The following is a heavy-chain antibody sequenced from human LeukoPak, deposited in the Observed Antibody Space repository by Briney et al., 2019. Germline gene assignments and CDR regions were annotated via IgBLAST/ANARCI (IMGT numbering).Heavy chain of an antibody. CDR1: GFTFDDYT. Sequence: GGSLRLSCAASGFTFDDYTMHWVRQAPGKGLEWVSLISWDGGSTYYADSVKGRFTISRDNSKNSLYLQMNSLRTEDTALYYCAKDIGRGYSYGCDYWGQGTLVTVSS. V-gene: IGHV3-43*01. CDR2: ISWDGGST. D-gene: IGHD5-18*01. CDR3: AKDIGRGYSYGCDY. J-gene: IGHJ4*02.